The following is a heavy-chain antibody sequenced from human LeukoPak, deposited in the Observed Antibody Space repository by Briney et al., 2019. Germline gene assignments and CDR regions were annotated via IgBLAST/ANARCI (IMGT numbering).Heavy chain of an antibody. CDR2: ISYDGGNK. D-gene: IGHD6-6*01. CDR1: GFTFSSYA. Sequence: GRSLRLSCAASGFTFSSYAMHWVRQAPGKGPEWVAVISYDGGNKYYADSVKGRFTISRDNSKDTLYLQMNSLRAEDTAVYYCAKMGVVAARPGTFDYWGQGTLVTVSS. V-gene: IGHV3-30*04. J-gene: IGHJ4*02. CDR3: AKMGVVAARPGTFDY.